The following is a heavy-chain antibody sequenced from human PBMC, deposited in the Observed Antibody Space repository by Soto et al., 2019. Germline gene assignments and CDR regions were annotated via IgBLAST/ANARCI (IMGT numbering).Heavy chain of an antibody. Sequence: SETLSLTCTVSGGSISSSSYYWGWIRQPPGKGLEWIGSIYYSGSTYYNPSLKSRVTISVDTSKNQFSLKLSSVTAADTAVYYCASGEGGADYFDYWGQGTLVTVSS. CDR2: IYYSGST. D-gene: IGHD3-16*01. V-gene: IGHV4-39*01. CDR1: GGSISSSSYY. CDR3: ASGEGGADYFDY. J-gene: IGHJ4*02.